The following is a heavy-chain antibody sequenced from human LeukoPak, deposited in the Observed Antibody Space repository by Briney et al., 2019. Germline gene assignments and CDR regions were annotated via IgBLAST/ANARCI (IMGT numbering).Heavy chain of an antibody. D-gene: IGHD3-22*01. V-gene: IGHV3-30-3*02. J-gene: IGHJ4*02. CDR1: GFTFSSYA. CDR2: ISYDGSNK. Sequence: GGSLRLSCAASGFTFSSYAMHWVRQAPGKGLEWVAVISYDGSNKYYADSVKGRFTISRDNSKNTLYLQMNSLRAEDTAVYYCAKHRPRKVVVIAYFDYWGQGTLVTVSS. CDR3: AKHRPRKVVVIAYFDY.